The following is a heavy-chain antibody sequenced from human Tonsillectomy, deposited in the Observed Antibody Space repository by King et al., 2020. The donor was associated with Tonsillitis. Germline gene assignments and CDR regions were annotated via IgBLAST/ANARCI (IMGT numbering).Heavy chain of an antibody. V-gene: IGHV4-34*01. CDR3: VRGRASYCSGGYLNYGMDV. CDR1: GGSFSGYY. Sequence: VQLQQWGAGLLKPSETLSLTCGVFGGSFSGYYWNWIRQPPGKGLEWIGEINHSGSTNYNPSLKSRVTISVDTSKNQFSLKLSSVTAAGTVVYDWVRGRASYCSGGYLNYGMDVWGQGTTVTVSS. CDR2: INHSGST. D-gene: IGHD6-19*01. J-gene: IGHJ6*02.